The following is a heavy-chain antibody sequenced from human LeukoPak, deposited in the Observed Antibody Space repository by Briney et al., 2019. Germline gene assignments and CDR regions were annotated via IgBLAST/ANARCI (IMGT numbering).Heavy chain of an antibody. V-gene: IGHV4-34*01. CDR1: GGSFSGYY. Sequence: SETLSLTCAVYGGSFSGYYWSWIRQPPGKGLEWIGEINHSGSTNYNPSLKSRVTISVDTSKNPFSLKLSSVTAADTAVYYCARGWLLYYMDVWGKGTTVTVSS. J-gene: IGHJ6*03. D-gene: IGHD3-9*01. CDR3: ARGWLLYYMDV. CDR2: INHSGST.